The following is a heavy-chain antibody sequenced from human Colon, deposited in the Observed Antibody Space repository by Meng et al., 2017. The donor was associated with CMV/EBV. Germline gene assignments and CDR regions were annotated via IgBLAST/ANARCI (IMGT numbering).Heavy chain of an antibody. CDR2: IYSGGYST. CDR3: ARSLEPSSLYHYGMDV. J-gene: IGHJ6*02. D-gene: IGHD2-2*01. CDR1: GFFFNNYP. V-gene: IGHV3-23*03. Sequence: GGSLRLSCETSGFFFNNYPLSWVRQAPGKGLEWLSVIYSGGYSTKYADSVKGRFTVSRDTSKKTLFLQMDGLRAEDTAVYFCARSLEPSSLYHYGMDVWGQGTTVTVSS.